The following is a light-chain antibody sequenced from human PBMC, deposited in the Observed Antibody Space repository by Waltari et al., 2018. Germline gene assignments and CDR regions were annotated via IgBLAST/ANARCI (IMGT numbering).Light chain of an antibody. CDR1: QSIGRW. V-gene: IGKV1-5*03. J-gene: IGKJ1*01. Sequence: DIQMTQSPATLPASVGDRVTITCRASQSIGRWLAWYQQKPGKAPKLLISESAKLQSGVPSRVSGSGSGTDFTLTINGLQPDDFAIYYCHQYMSYPWTFGLGTKVEIK. CDR2: ESA. CDR3: HQYMSYPWT.